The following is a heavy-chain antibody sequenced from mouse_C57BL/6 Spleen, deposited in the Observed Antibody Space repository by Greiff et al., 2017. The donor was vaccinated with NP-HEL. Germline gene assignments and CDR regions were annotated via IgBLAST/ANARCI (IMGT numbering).Heavy chain of an antibody. CDR3: ARGGSGWFAY. V-gene: IGHV1-53*01. CDR1: GYTFTSYW. CDR2: INPSNGGT. D-gene: IGHD1-1*02. Sequence: VQLQQPGTELVKPGASVKLSCKASGYTFTSYWMHWVKQRPGQGLEWIGNINPSNGGTNYNEKFKSKATLTVEQSSSTAYIPLSSLTSEYSAVYYCARGGSGWFAYWGQGTLVTVSA. J-gene: IGHJ3*01.